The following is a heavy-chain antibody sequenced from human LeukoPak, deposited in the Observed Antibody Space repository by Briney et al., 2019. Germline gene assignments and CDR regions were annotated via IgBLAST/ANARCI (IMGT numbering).Heavy chain of an antibody. V-gene: IGHV3-23*01. J-gene: IGHJ5*02. Sequence: GGSLRLSCAASGFTFTNAWMSWVRQAPGKGLEWVSAISGSGGSTDYADSVKGRFTISRDNSKNTLYLQMNSLRVEDTAVYYCANSYCGGDCYLPWGQGTLVTVSS. D-gene: IGHD2-21*02. CDR2: ISGSGGST. CDR1: GFTFTNAW. CDR3: ANSYCGGDCYLP.